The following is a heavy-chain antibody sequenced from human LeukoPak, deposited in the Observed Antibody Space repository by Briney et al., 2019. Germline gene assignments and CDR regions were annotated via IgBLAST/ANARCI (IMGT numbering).Heavy chain of an antibody. Sequence: ASVKVSCKASGYTFTSYYMHWVRQAPGQGLEWMGIINLSGGTTYYAQKFQGRVTMTNDMSTSTVYMELSSLRSEDTAVYYCARVMSSAGGIDYWGQGTLVTVSS. CDR1: GYTFTSYY. V-gene: IGHV1-46*01. CDR2: INLSGGTT. J-gene: IGHJ4*02. D-gene: IGHD6-13*01. CDR3: ARVMSSAGGIDY.